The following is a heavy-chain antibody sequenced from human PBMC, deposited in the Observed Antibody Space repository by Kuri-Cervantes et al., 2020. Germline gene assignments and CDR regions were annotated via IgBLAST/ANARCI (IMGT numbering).Heavy chain of an antibody. Sequence: ASVKVSCKASGYTFTGYYMHWVRQAPGQGLEWMGWISAYNGNTNYAQKLQGRVTMTTDTSTSTAYMELRSLRSDDTAVYYCARGGIMITFGGLLQVYYYGMDVWGQGTTVTVSS. CDR2: ISAYNGNT. CDR3: ARGGIMITFGGLLQVYYYGMDV. D-gene: IGHD3-16*01. J-gene: IGHJ6*02. CDR1: GYTFTGYY. V-gene: IGHV1-18*04.